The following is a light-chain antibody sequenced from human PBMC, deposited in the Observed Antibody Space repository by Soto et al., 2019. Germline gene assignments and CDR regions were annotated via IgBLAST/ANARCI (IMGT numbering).Light chain of an antibody. CDR3: QQYGSSPKT. CDR2: DAS. CDR1: QSFNTW. V-gene: IGKV1-5*01. J-gene: IGKJ1*01. Sequence: DIQMTQSPSTLSASVGDRVTITCRASQSFNTWLAWYQQKPGKAPKVLIYDASSLESGVPSRFSGSGSGTDFTLTISRLEPEDFAVYYCQQYGSSPKTFGQGTKVDI.